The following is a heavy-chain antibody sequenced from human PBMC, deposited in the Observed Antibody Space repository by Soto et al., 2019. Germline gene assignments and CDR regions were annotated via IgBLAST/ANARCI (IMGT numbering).Heavy chain of an antibody. CDR1: GFSLSTSGMC. Sequence: VSGPTLVNPTQTLTLTCTFSGFSLSTSGMCVSWIRQPPGKALEWLALIDWDDDKYYSTSLKTRLTISKDTSKNQVVLTMTNMDPVDTATYYCARTSDGSGSYRYYYGMDVWGQGTTVTVSS. J-gene: IGHJ6*02. CDR3: ARTSDGSGSYRYYYGMDV. D-gene: IGHD3-10*01. V-gene: IGHV2-70*01. CDR2: IDWDDDK.